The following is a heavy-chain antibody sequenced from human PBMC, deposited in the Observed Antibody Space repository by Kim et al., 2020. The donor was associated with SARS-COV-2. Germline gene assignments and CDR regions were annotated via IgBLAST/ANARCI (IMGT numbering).Heavy chain of an antibody. V-gene: IGHV3-15*01. J-gene: IGHJ3*02. CDR1: GFTFSNAW. Sequence: GGSLRLSCAASGFTFSNAWMSWVRQAPGKGLEWVGRIKSKTDGGTTDYAAPVKGRFTISRDDSKNTLYLQMNSLKTEDTAVYYCTTDLRVRGVIWFGWTTEDAFDIWGQGTMVTVSS. CDR2: IKSKTDGGTT. D-gene: IGHD3-10*01. CDR3: TTDLRVRGVIWFGWTTEDAFDI.